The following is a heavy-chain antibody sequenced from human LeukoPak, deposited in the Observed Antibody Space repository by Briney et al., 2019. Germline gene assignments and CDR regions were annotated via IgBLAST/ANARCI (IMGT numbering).Heavy chain of an antibody. V-gene: IGHV4-30-2*01. J-gene: IGHJ4*02. CDR2: IYHSGST. CDR1: GGSISSGGYS. CDR3: ARGSYYDSSGYYGVPDYFDY. D-gene: IGHD3-22*01. Sequence: PSETLSLTCAVSGGSISSGGYSWSWIRQPPGTGLEWIGYIYHSGSTYYNPSLKSRVTISVDRSKNQFSLKLSSVTTADTAVYYCARGSYYDSSGYYGVPDYFDYWGQGTLVTVSS.